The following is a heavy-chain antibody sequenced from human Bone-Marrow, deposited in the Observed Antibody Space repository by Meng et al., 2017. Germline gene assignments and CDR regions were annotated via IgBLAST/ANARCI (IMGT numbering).Heavy chain of an antibody. CDR1: GFTFSSYA. CDR2: IPYDGSNK. Sequence: GESLKISCAASGFTFSSYAMHWVRQAPGKGLEWVAVIPYDGSNKYYADSVKGRFTISRDNSKNTLYLQMNTLRAEDTAVYYCARVEPQMVTSYFDYWGQGTLVTVSS. D-gene: IGHD5-18*01. CDR3: ARVEPQMVTSYFDY. V-gene: IGHV3-30*04. J-gene: IGHJ4*02.